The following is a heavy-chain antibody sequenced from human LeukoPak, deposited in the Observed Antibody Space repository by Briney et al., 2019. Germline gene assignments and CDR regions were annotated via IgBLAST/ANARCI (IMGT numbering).Heavy chain of an antibody. J-gene: IGHJ4*02. CDR2: INWNGGST. Sequence: GGSPRLSCAASGFTFDDYGMSWVRRAPGKGLEWVSGINWNGGSTGYADSVKGRFTISRDNAKNSLYLQMNSLRAEDTALYYCARDTLTTWGLFDYWGQGTLVTVSS. D-gene: IGHD4-17*01. CDR1: GFTFDDYG. CDR3: ARDTLTTWGLFDY. V-gene: IGHV3-20*04.